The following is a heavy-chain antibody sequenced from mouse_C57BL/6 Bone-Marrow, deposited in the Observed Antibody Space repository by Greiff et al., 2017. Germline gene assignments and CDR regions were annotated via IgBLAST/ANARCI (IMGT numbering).Heavy chain of an antibody. CDR3: ARHNYSNQYAMDY. V-gene: IGHV5-6*02. Sequence: DVKLQESGGDLVKPGGSLKLSCAASGFTFSSYGMSWVRQTPDKRLEWVATISSGGSYTYYPDSVKGRFTISRDNAKNTLYLQMSSLKSEDTAMYYCARHNYSNQYAMDYWGQGTSVTVSS. CDR2: ISSGGSYT. J-gene: IGHJ4*01. CDR1: GFTFSSYG. D-gene: IGHD2-5*01.